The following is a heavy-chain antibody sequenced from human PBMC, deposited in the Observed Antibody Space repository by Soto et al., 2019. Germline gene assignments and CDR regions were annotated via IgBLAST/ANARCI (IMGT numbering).Heavy chain of an antibody. J-gene: IGHJ6*02. D-gene: IGHD1-26*01. CDR3: ARVSGVGYYYYGMDV. V-gene: IGHV4-4*07. Sequence: SETLSLTCTVSGGSMNSYHWSWIRQPAGKGLEWIGHIHSSGSTNYNPSLKSRVTMSVDTSKNQFSLKLSSVTAADTAVYYCARVSGVGYYYYGMDVWGQGTTVTVSS. CDR2: IHSSGST. CDR1: GGSMNSYH.